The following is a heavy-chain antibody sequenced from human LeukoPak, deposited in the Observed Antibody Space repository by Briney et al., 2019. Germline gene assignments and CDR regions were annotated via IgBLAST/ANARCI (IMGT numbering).Heavy chain of an antibody. Sequence: SETLSLTCAVYGGSFSGYYWSWIRQPPGKGLEWIGEINHSGSTNYNPSLKSRVTISVDTSKNQFSLKLSSVTAADPAVYYCVREQKAIDEPGSYRWWSDPWGPGTLVTVSS. CDR1: GGSFSGYY. J-gene: IGHJ5*02. D-gene: IGHD2-8*02. V-gene: IGHV4-34*01. CDR2: INHSGST. CDR3: VREQKAIDEPGSYRWWSDP.